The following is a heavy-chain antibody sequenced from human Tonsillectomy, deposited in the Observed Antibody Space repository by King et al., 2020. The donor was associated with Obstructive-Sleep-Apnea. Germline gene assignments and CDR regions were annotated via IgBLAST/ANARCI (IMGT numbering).Heavy chain of an antibody. Sequence: VQLVESGGGVVQPGRSLRLSCAASGFTFSSYAIYWVRQAPGKGLEWVAVISHDESNKYYADSVKGRFTISRDNSKSTLYLQMNSLRAEDTAVYYCGLAATGSWGQGALVTVSS. V-gene: IGHV3-30-3*01. CDR1: GFTFSSYA. J-gene: IGHJ5*02. D-gene: IGHD6-13*01. CDR2: ISHDESNK. CDR3: GLAATGS.